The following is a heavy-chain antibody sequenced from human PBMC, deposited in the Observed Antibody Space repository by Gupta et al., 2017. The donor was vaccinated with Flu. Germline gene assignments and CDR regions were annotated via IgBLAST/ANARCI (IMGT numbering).Heavy chain of an antibody. CDR1: GYSISSGYY. CDR2: IYHSGST. D-gene: IGHD1-26*01. CDR3: ARDSQYSGSYYTNTSFDD. V-gene: IGHV4-38-2*02. J-gene: IGHJ4*02. Sequence: QVQLQESGPGLVKPSETLSLTCAVSGYSISSGYYWGWIRQPPGKGLEWIGSIYHSGSTYYTPSIKSRVTISVDTSKKQFSRKLGSVTAAEPAVSDCARDSQYSGSYYTNTSFDDGGQGTLVTVSS.